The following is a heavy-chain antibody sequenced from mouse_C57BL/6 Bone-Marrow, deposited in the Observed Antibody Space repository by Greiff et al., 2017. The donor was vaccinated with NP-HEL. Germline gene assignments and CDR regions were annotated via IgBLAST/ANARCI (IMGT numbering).Heavy chain of an antibody. CDR3: ARRTTVGYFDV. D-gene: IGHD1-1*01. CDR2: IYPRDGSS. CDR1: GYTFTDHT. V-gene: IGHV1-78*01. J-gene: IGHJ1*03. Sequence: QVTLKESDAELVKPGASVKISCKVSGYTFTDHTFHWMKQRPEQGLEWIGYIYPRDGSSRYNEKFKGKATLTEDKSSSTAYMQLNSLTSEDSAVFFCARRTTVGYFDVWGTGTTVTVSS.